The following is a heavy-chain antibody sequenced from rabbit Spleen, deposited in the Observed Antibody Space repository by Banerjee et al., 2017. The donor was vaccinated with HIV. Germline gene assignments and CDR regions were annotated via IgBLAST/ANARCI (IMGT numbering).Heavy chain of an antibody. CDR1: GVDFSSTYW. CDR3: ARDSGSSFSSYGMDL. J-gene: IGHJ6*01. V-gene: IGHV1S45*01. Sequence: EESGGDLVKPEGSLTLTCTASGVDFSSTYWICWVRQAPGKGLEWIACIEGGHSAFSYFANWAKGRFTISKTSSTTVTLQMTSLTAADTATYFCARDSGSSFSSYGMDLWGPGTLVTVS. D-gene: IGHD8-1*01. CDR2: IEGGHSAFS.